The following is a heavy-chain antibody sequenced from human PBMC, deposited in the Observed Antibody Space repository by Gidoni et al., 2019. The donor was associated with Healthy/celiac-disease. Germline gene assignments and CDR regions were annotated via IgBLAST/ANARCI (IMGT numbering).Heavy chain of an antibody. Sequence: QVQLQQWGAGLLQPSETLSLTCAVYGGSFSGYYWSWIRQPPGKGLEWIGEINHSGSTNYNPSLKSRVTISVDTSKNQFSLKLSSVTAADTAVYYCARGGVTMVRGVIYWGQGTLVTVSS. CDR3: ARGGVTMVRGVIY. CDR1: GGSFSGYY. V-gene: IGHV4-34*01. D-gene: IGHD3-10*01. CDR2: INHSGST. J-gene: IGHJ4*02.